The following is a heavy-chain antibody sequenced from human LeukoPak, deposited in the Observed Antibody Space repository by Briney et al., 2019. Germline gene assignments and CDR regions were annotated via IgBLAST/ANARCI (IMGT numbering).Heavy chain of an antibody. V-gene: IGHV3-23*01. CDR1: GFAVRSND. Sequence: GGSLRLSCEASGFAVRSNDMSWVRQAPGKGLEWVSAISGSGGSTYYADSVKGRFTISRDNSKNTLYLQMNSLRAEDTAVYYCAKSKDIVVVPAALWGNYYYYGMDVWGQGTTVTVSS. CDR2: ISGSGGST. D-gene: IGHD2-2*01. CDR3: AKSKDIVVVPAALWGNYYYYGMDV. J-gene: IGHJ6*02.